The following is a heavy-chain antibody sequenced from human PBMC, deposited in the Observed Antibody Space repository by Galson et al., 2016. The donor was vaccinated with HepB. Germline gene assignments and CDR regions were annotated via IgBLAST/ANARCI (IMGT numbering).Heavy chain of an antibody. CDR3: AKDGYRGSYRDYYGMDV. J-gene: IGHJ6*02. V-gene: IGHV3-30*06. CDR1: GFTFSSYW. CDR2: ISYDGSNK. D-gene: IGHD1-26*01. Sequence: SLRLSCAASGFTFSSYWMAWVRQAPGKGLEWLAVISYDGSNKYYADSVKGRFTISRDNSKSTLYLQMNSLRAEDRAVYFCAKDGYRGSYRDYYGMDVWGQGTTVTVSS.